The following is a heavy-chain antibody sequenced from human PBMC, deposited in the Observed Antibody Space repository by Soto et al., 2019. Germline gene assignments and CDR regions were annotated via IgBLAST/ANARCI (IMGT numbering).Heavy chain of an antibody. J-gene: IGHJ3*01. CDR3: ARGAPWGITFPFDF. Sequence: QLVESGGGLVKPGASLRLSCLASEFTFSDYYMHWIRQAPGKGLEWISSITSSSTTTDYADSVKGRFTIIRDNAKNSLFLQMNNLRVDDTAIYYCARGAPWGITFPFDFWGQGTMVSVSS. CDR2: ITSSSTTT. D-gene: IGHD1-20*01. CDR1: EFTFSDYY. V-gene: IGHV3-11*01.